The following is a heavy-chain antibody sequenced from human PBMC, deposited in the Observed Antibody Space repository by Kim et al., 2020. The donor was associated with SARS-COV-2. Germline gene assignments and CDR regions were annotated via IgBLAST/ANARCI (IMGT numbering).Heavy chain of an antibody. V-gene: IGHV4-34*01. J-gene: IGHJ4*02. Sequence: SETLSLTCAVYGGSFSGYYWSWIRQPPGKGLECIGEIHPILITNYHPSLKSRVTISVDTYKNQFSLKLSSVTAADTAVYYCARGKVDGYNLLFDYWGKGTLVTVSS. D-gene: IGHD5-12*01. CDR1: GGSFSGYY. CDR2: IHPILIT. CDR3: ARGKVDGYNLLFDY.